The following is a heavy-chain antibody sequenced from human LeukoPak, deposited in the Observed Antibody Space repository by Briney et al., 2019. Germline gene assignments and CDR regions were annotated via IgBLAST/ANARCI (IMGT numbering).Heavy chain of an antibody. D-gene: IGHD3-16*02. Sequence: ASVKVSCKASGYTFTGYYMHWVRQAPGQGREWMGWINPNSGGTNYAQKFQGRVTMTRDTSISTAYMELSRLRSDDTAVYYCARDGIGELSRYYYYYMDVWGKGTTVTVSS. J-gene: IGHJ6*03. V-gene: IGHV1-2*02. CDR3: ARDGIGELSRYYYYYMDV. CDR1: GYTFTGYY. CDR2: INPNSGGT.